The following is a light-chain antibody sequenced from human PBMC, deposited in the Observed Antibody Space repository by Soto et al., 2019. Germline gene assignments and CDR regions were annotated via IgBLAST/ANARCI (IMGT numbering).Light chain of an antibody. V-gene: IGKV1-5*01. Sequence: DIQMTQSPSTLSASVGDRVTITCRASQSISRWLAWYQRKPGTAPKLLIFEASILESGVPSRFSGSGSGTKFTLTVSSLQPDDFATYYCQQYKTYSQLTFGGGTKVEIK. J-gene: IGKJ4*01. CDR2: EAS. CDR3: QQYKTYSQLT. CDR1: QSISRW.